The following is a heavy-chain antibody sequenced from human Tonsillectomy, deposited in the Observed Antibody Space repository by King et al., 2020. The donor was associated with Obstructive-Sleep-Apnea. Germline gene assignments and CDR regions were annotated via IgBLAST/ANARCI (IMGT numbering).Heavy chain of an antibody. J-gene: IGHJ6*02. D-gene: IGHD3-10*01. CDR1: GGSFRVYY. CDR3: AVGSYFRTYYYGMDV. V-gene: IGHV4-34*01. CDR2: INHSGST. Sequence: QLQQWGAGLLKPSETLSLTCAVYGGSFRVYYWNWIRQPPGKGLEWIGEINHSGSTNYNPSLKSRVTISVDTSKNQFSLKLRFVTAADTAVYYCAVGSYFRTYYYGMDVWGQGTTVTVSS.